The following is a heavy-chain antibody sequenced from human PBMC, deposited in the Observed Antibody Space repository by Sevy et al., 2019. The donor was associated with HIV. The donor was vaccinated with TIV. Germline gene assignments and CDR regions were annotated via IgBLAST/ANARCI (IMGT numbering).Heavy chain of an antibody. D-gene: IGHD1-26*01. CDR2: ISGSGGGT. CDR3: AKIVGAPLSRPGEGENFDY. V-gene: IGHV3-23*01. J-gene: IGHJ4*02. CDR1: GFTFSSYA. Sequence: GGSLRLSCAASGFTFSSYAMSWVRQAPGKGLEWAPAISGSGGGTYYADSVKGRFTISRDNSKNTLYLQMNSLRAEDTAVYYCAKIVGAPLSRPGEGENFDYWGQGTLVTVSS.